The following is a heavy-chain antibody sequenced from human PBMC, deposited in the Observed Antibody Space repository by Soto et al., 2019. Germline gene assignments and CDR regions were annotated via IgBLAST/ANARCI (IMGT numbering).Heavy chain of an antibody. CDR1: GDTFGRFT. CDR3: ARDPSTINKLIGVWFDP. J-gene: IGHJ5*02. Sequence: QIRLVQSGAEVQKPGSSVRVSCKASGDTFGRFTINWVRQAPGQGLEWMGGIKPISDITNYAQRFQGRVTFTADASTSTVYLDVSSLRSEATAMYYCARDPSTINKLIGVWFDPWGQGTLVTVSS. V-gene: IGHV1-69*01. D-gene: IGHD4-4*01. CDR2: IKPISDIT.